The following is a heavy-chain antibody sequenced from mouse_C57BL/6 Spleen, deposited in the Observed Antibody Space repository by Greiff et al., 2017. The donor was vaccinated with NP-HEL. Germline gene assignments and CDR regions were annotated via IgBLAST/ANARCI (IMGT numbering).Heavy chain of an antibody. CDR1: GYTFTSYW. CDR2: IYPGSGST. J-gene: IGHJ4*01. V-gene: IGHV1-55*01. Sequence: QVQLQQPGAELVKPGASVKMSCKASGYTFTSYWITWVTQRPGQGLEWIGDIYPGSGSTNYIEKFKSKATLTVDTSSSTAYMQLSSLTSEDSAVYYCARSGNYYGSSFYAMDDWGQGTSVTVAS. CDR3: ARSGNYYGSSFYAMDD. D-gene: IGHD1-1*01.